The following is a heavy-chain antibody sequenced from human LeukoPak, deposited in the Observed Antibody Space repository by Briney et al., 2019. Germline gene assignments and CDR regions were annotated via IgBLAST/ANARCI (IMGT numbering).Heavy chain of an antibody. CDR2: INPNRGGT. D-gene: IGHD3-22*01. CDR1: GYTFTRYY. CDR3: ARAAHYYDSSGYYRDAFDI. J-gene: IGHJ3*02. V-gene: IGHV1-2*02. Sequence: ASVRVSCKASGYTFTRYYMHWVRQAPGQGLEWMGWINPNRGGTNYAQKFQGRVTMTRDPSISTAYMELSRLRSDDTAVYYCARAAHYYDSSGYYRDAFDIWGQGTMVTVSS.